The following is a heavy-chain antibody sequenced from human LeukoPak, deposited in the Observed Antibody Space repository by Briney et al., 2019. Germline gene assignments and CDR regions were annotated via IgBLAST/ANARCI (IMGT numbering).Heavy chain of an antibody. CDR2: IYYSGST. V-gene: IGHV4-61*05. CDR3: ARGVVGATPWDAFDI. CDR1: GGSISSSSYY. D-gene: IGHD1-26*01. J-gene: IGHJ3*02. Sequence: SETLSLTCTVSGGSISSSSYYWGWIRQPPGKGLEWIGYIYYSGSTNYNPSLKSRVTISVDTSKNQFSLKLSSVTAADTAVYYCARGVVGATPWDAFDIWGQGTMVTVSS.